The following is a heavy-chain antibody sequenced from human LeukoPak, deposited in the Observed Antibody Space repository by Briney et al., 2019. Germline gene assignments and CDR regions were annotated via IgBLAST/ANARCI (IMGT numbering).Heavy chain of an antibody. CDR1: GFTFSNYN. Sequence: GGSLRLSCAASGFTFSNYNMNWVRQAPGKGLEWVSSITSSSSYISYADSLKGRFTISRGNAKNSLYLQMNSLRAEDTAVYYCARDPGGYSYVDYWGQGTLVTVSS. J-gene: IGHJ4*02. D-gene: IGHD5-18*01. V-gene: IGHV3-21*01. CDR3: ARDPGGYSYVDY. CDR2: ITSSSSYI.